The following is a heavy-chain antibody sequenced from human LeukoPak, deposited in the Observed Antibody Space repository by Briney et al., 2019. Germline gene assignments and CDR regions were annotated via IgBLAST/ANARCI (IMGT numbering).Heavy chain of an antibody. Sequence: SQTLSLTCTVSGGSISSGGYYWSWIRQPPGKGLEWIGYIYHSGSTYYNPSLKSRVTVSVDRSKNQFSLKLSSVTAADTAVYYCARGWSGYSGLGRSGAFDIWGQGTMVTVSS. CDR2: IYHSGST. J-gene: IGHJ3*02. CDR3: ARGWSGYSGLGRSGAFDI. V-gene: IGHV4-30-2*01. D-gene: IGHD5-12*01. CDR1: GGSISSGGYY.